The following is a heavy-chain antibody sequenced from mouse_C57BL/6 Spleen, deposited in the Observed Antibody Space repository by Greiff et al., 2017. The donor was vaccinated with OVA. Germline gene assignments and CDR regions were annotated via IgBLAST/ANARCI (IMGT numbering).Heavy chain of an antibody. J-gene: IGHJ3*01. CDR3: TISTMVTEGFAY. CDR2: IDPEDGDT. D-gene: IGHD2-2*01. CDR1: GFNIKDYY. Sequence: EVQLQQSGAELVRPGASVKLSCTASGFNIKDYYMHWVKQRPEQGLEWIGRIDPEDGDTEYAPKFPGKATMTADTASNTAYRQLSSLTSEDTAVYYCTISTMVTEGFAYWGQGTLVTVSA. V-gene: IGHV14-1*01.